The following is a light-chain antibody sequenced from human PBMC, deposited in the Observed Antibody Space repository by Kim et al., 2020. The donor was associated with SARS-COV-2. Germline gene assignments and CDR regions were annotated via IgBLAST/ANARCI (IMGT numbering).Light chain of an antibody. CDR2: LNSDGSH. J-gene: IGLJ2*01. Sequence: VKLTCTQRSGRRRYTIAWNQQQTEKGPRYLMKLNSDGSHNKGDGLPDRFSGSSSGAERYLTISSLQSDDEADYYCQTWGTGIVVFGGGTQLTVL. V-gene: IGLV4-69*01. CDR3: QTWGTGIVV. CDR1: SGRRRYT.